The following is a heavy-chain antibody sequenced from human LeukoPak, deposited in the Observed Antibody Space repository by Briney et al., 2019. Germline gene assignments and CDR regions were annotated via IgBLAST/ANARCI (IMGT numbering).Heavy chain of an antibody. D-gene: IGHD6-6*01. CDR1: GGSFSGYY. V-gene: IGHV4-34*01. CDR2: INHSGST. CDR3: ARDSRYLSSIAARRAFDI. Sequence: PSETLSLTCAVYGGSFSGYYWSWIRQPPGKGLEWIGEINHSGSTNYNPSLKSRVIISVDTSKNQFSLKLSSVTAADTAVYYCARDSRYLSSIAARRAFDIWGQGTMVTVSS. J-gene: IGHJ3*02.